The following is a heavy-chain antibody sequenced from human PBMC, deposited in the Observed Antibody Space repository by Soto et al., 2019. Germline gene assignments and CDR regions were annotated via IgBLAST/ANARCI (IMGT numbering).Heavy chain of an antibody. CDR3: AKDLSSWVDRYYFDY. J-gene: IGHJ4*02. CDR1: GFTFSSYA. D-gene: IGHD6-13*01. Sequence: GGSLRLSCAASGFTFSSYAMSWVRQAPGKGLEWVSAISGSGGSTYYADSVKGRFTISRDNSKNTLYLQMNSLRAEDTAVYYCAKDLSSWVDRYYFDYWGQGTLGTVSS. CDR2: ISGSGGST. V-gene: IGHV3-23*01.